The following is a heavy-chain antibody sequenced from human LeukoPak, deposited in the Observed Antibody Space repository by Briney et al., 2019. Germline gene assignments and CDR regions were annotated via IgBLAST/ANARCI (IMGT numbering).Heavy chain of an antibody. J-gene: IGHJ4*02. Sequence: PGGSLRLSCAASGFTFSSYAMHWVRQAPGKGLEWVAVISYDGSNKYYADSVKGRFTISRDNSKNTLYLQMNSLRAEDTAVYYCARGIQLWLLWGVLLWGQGTLVTVSS. V-gene: IGHV3-30-3*01. CDR3: ARGIQLWLLWGVLL. CDR2: ISYDGSNK. CDR1: GFTFSSYA. D-gene: IGHD5-18*01.